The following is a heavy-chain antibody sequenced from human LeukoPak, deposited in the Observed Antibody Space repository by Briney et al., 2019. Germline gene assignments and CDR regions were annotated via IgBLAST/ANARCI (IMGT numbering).Heavy chain of an antibody. J-gene: IGHJ4*02. CDR2: IRQDGGET. V-gene: IGHV3-7*01. CDR3: AKDVVGAMIVVGVDY. Sequence: PGGSLRLSCEASGLTFSRDWMGWVRQAPGKGLEWVANIRQDGGETYYGDSVKGRFIISRDNAKNSLFLQMNSLRAEDTAVYYCAKDVVGAMIVVGVDYWGQGTLVTVSS. D-gene: IGHD3-22*01. CDR1: GLTFSRDW.